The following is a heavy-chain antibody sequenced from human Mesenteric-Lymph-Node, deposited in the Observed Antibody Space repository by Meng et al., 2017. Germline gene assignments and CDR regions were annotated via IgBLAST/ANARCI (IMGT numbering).Heavy chain of an antibody. CDR3: ARERRWLQSGSYFDY. D-gene: IGHD5-24*01. CDR1: GGSISSAGYY. CDR2: IYTSGST. Sequence: SETLSLTCTVSGGSISSAGYYCSWIRQPAGKGLEWIGRIYTSGSTNCNPSLESRVTISVDTSKNQFSLKLNSVTAADTAVYYCARERRWLQSGSYFDYWGQGTLVTVSS. V-gene: IGHV4-61*02. J-gene: IGHJ4*02.